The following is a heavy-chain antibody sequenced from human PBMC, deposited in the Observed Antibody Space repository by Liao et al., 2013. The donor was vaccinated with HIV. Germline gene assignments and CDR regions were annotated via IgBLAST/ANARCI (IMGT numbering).Heavy chain of an antibody. Sequence: QVQLQQWGAGLLKPSETLSLTCAVYGGSFSGYYWSWIRQPPGKGLEWIGEINHSGSTNYNPSLKSRVTISVDTSKNQFSLKLSSVTAADTAVYYCARTFTAIVPGTDYWGQGTLVTVSS. CDR3: ARTFTAIVPGTDY. D-gene: IGHD5-18*01. J-gene: IGHJ4*02. CDR2: INHSGST. V-gene: IGHV4-34*01. CDR1: GGSFSGYY.